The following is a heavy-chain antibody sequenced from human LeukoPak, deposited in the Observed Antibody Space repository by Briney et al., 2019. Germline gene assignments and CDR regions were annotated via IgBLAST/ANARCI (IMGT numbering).Heavy chain of an antibody. CDR1: GGSISSGGYY. J-gene: IGHJ4*02. CDR2: IYYSGST. V-gene: IGHV4-31*03. Sequence: PSETLSLTCTVSGGSISSGGYYWSWIRQHPGKCLEWIGYIYYSGSTYYNPSLKSRVTISVDTSKNQFSLKLSSVTAADTAVYYCARGISSLYYFDYWGQGTLVTVSS. D-gene: IGHD6-13*01. CDR3: ARGISSLYYFDY.